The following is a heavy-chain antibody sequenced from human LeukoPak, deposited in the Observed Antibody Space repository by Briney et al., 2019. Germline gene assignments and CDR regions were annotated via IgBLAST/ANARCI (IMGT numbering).Heavy chain of an antibody. V-gene: IGHV4-38-2*02. CDR2: IYHRGSN. CDR1: NYSISSGYY. Sequence: SETLSLTCTVSNYSISSGYYWGWIRQPPGKGLEWIGSIYHRGSNYYNPSLKSRVTISVDTSKNQFSLKLSSVTAADTAVYYCARDSGTTGEVKFDPWGQGTLVTVSS. J-gene: IGHJ5*02. D-gene: IGHD4-17*01. CDR3: ARDSGTTGEVKFDP.